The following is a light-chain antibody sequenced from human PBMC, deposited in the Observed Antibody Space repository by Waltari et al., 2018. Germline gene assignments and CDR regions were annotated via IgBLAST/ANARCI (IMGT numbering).Light chain of an antibody. CDR2: GAS. Sequence: EIVLTQSPGTLSLSPGESATPSCRASQSVSSSYLAWYQQKPGQAPRLLIYGASSRATGIPDRFSGSGSGTDFTLTISRLEPEDFAVYYCQQYSSSPYTFGQGTKLEIK. V-gene: IGKV3-20*01. CDR3: QQYSSSPYT. CDR1: QSVSSSY. J-gene: IGKJ2*01.